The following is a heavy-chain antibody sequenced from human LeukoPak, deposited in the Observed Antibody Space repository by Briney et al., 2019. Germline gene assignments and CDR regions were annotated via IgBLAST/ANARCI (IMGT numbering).Heavy chain of an antibody. J-gene: IGHJ4*02. CDR1: GVSISSSNSY. CDR2: IYYSGNT. V-gene: IGHV4-39*01. CDR3: ARQTGSGLFILP. D-gene: IGHD3/OR15-3a*01. Sequence: SETLSLTCTVSGVSISSSNSYWGWIRQPPGKGLEWIGSIYYSGNTYYNASLKSQVSISIDTSKNQFSLKVTSVTAADTAVYYCARQTGSGLFILPGGQGTLVTVSS.